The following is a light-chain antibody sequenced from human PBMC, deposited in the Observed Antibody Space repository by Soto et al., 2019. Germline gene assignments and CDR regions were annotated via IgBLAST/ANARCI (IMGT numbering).Light chain of an antibody. Sequence: IVLTQSPATLSLSPGERATLSCRASQRVGKNYLDWYQQKPGQPPRFLLYAASTRATRITDRLSGSGAGTDFTLTISRLEPEDFAVYYCQQYGSTPLTFGGGTKVEIK. CDR2: AAS. V-gene: IGKV3-20*01. J-gene: IGKJ4*01. CDR3: QQYGSTPLT. CDR1: QRVGKNY.